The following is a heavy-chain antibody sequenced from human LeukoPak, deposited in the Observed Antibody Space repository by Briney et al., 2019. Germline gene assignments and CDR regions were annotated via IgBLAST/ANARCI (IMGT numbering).Heavy chain of an antibody. J-gene: IGHJ4*02. Sequence: SETLSLTCTVSGGSISSYYWSWIRQPPGKGLEWIGYIYYSGSTNYSPSLKSRVTMSVDTSKNQFSLKLSSVTAAETAVYFCVRESGSYYGSGTYLLFDYWGRGTLVTVAS. V-gene: IGHV4-59*12. D-gene: IGHD3-10*01. CDR2: IYYSGST. CDR1: GGSISSYY. CDR3: VRESGSYYGSGTYLLFDY.